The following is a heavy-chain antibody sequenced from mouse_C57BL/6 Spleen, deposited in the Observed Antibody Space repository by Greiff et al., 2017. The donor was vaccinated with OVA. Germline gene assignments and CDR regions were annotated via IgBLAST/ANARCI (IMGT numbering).Heavy chain of an antibody. Sequence: QVQLQQPGAELVRPGTSVKLSCKASGYTFTSYWMHWVKQRPGQGLEWIGVIDPSDSYTNYNQKFKSKATLTVDKPSSTAYMQLSSLTSEDSAVYYCAALYYALDYWGQGTTLTVSS. D-gene: IGHD1-1*01. CDR2: IDPSDSYT. V-gene: IGHV1-59*01. CDR1: GYTFTSYW. J-gene: IGHJ2*01. CDR3: AALYYALDY.